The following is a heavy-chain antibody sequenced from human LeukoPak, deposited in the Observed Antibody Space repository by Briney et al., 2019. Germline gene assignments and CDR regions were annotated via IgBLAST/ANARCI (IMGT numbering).Heavy chain of an antibody. Sequence: GGSLRLSCAASGFTFSSYAMHWVRQAPGKGLEWVAVISYDGSNKYYADSVKGRFTISRDNSKNTLYLQMNSLRAEDTAVYYCARDRLTVTTDFDYWGQGTLVTVSS. V-gene: IGHV3-30-3*01. J-gene: IGHJ4*02. D-gene: IGHD4-17*01. CDR2: ISYDGSNK. CDR3: ARDRLTVTTDFDY. CDR1: GFTFSSYA.